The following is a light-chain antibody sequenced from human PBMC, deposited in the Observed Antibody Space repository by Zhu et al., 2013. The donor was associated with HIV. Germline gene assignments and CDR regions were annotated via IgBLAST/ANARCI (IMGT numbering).Light chain of an antibody. Sequence: QSALTQPASVSGSPGQSITISCTGTSSDVGTYDVVSWYQQYPNKAPKLLIYDVTKRPSGVSNRFSGSKSGNTASLTISVLQAEDEADYYCCSYARSATLIFGGGTKLTVL. CDR1: SSDVGTYDV. CDR3: CSYARSATLI. V-gene: IGLV2-23*02. J-gene: IGLJ2*01. CDR2: DVT.